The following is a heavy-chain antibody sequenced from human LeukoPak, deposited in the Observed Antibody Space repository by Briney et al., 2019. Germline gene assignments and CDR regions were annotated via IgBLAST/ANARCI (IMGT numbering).Heavy chain of an antibody. CDR2: IIPIFGTA. D-gene: IGHD6-13*01. V-gene: IGHV1-69*05. Sequence: GASVKVSCKASGGTFSSYAISWVRQAPGQGLEWMGGIIPIFGTANYAQKFQGRVTITTDESTSTAYMELSGLRSEDTAVYYCSIAAAGPRIWRRYFDLWGRGTLVTVSS. J-gene: IGHJ2*01. CDR3: SIAAAGPRIWRRYFDL. CDR1: GGTFSSYA.